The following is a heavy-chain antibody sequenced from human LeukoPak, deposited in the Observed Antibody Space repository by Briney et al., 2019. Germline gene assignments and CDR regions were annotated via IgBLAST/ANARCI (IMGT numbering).Heavy chain of an antibody. CDR2: IYHTGST. V-gene: IGHV4-4*02. J-gene: IGHJ4*02. CDR3: ARLPRYDFWS. D-gene: IGHD3-3*01. CDR1: GGSVSTSNW. Sequence: SGTLSLICTVSGGSVSTSNWWSWVRQSPGKGLEWIGEIYHTGSTNYNPSLKSRVTMSLDKTKDQFSLQLNAVTAADTAFYYCARLPRYDFWSWGQGTLVTVSS.